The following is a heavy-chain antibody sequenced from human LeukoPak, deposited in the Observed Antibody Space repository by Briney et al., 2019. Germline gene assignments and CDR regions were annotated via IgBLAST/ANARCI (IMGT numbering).Heavy chain of an antibody. V-gene: IGHV3-21*01. Sequence: KPGGSLRLSCAASGFTFSSYSMNWVGQAPGKGLEWVSSISSSSSYIYYADSVKGRFTISRDNAKNSLYLQMNSLRAEDTAVYYRGVPPSHNWFDPWGQGTLVTVSS. CDR2: ISSSSSYI. CDR3: GVPPSHNWFDP. CDR1: GFTFSSYS. J-gene: IGHJ5*02.